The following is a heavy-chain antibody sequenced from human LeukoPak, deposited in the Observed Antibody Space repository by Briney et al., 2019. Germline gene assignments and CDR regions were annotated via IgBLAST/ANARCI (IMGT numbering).Heavy chain of an antibody. V-gene: IGHV1-2*02. CDR2: INPNSGGT. D-gene: IGHD2-15*01. CDR3: AKDRVKVVAATYYMDV. CDR1: GSTVTAYY. Sequence: ASVKVSRKASGSTVTAYYIHWVRQAPGQGLEWMGWINPNSGGTNYAQKFQGRVTMTRDTSISTAYMELSRLRSDDTAVYYCAKDRVKVVAATYYMDVWGKGTTVTVSS. J-gene: IGHJ6*03.